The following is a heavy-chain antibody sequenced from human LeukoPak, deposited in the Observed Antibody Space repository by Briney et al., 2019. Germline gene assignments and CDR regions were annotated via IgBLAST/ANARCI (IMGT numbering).Heavy chain of an antibody. D-gene: IGHD5-18*01. CDR1: GFTFSSYG. Sequence: GGSLRLSCAASGFTFSSYGMHWVRQAPGKGLEWVAFIRYDGSNKYYADSVKGRFTISRDNSKNTLYLQMNSLRAEDTAVYYCATNKPRGYSYSQLDYWGQGTLVTVSS. CDR3: ATNKPRGYSYSQLDY. CDR2: IRYDGSNK. V-gene: IGHV3-30*02. J-gene: IGHJ4*02.